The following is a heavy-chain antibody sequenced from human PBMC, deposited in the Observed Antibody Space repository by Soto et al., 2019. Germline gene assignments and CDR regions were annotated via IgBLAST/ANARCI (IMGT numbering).Heavy chain of an antibody. J-gene: IGHJ6*02. CDR2: ISGSGGST. CDR3: AKGPRAPPPHDYCMDV. CDR1: GFTFSSYV. D-gene: IGHD1-1*01. V-gene: IGHV3-23*01. Sequence: EVQLLESGGGLVQPGGSLRVSCVASGFTFSSYVMNWVRQAPGKGLYWVSGISGSGGSTYYADSVKGRFTISRDNSKNTLYLQMNSLRVEDTAVYYCAKGPRAPPPHDYCMDVWGQGTTVTVSS.